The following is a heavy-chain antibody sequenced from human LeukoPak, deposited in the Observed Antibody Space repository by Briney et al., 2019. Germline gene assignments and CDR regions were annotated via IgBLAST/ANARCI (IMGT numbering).Heavy chain of an antibody. J-gene: IGHJ5*02. Sequence: GGSLRLSCVASGFSLSGYWMYWVRQAPGRGLMYISRNNGDGSTTNYADVVKGRFAMSRDNVKNTLYLQMNSLRVEDTAVYYCARDPRNVGLAPWGQGTLVTVSS. V-gene: IGHV3-74*01. CDR2: NNGDGSTT. CDR1: GFSLSGYW. D-gene: IGHD2-15*01. CDR3: ARDPRNVGLAP.